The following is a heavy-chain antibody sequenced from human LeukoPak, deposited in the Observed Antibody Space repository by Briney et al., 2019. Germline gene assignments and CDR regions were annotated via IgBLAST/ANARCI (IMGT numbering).Heavy chain of an antibody. CDR1: GFSFNNYA. CDR2: ISGSVDTT. J-gene: IGHJ4*02. V-gene: IGHV3-23*01. D-gene: IGHD4-17*01. CDR3: AKRANYGDFDY. Sequence: GGSLRLSCVASGFSFNNYAMDWVRQAPGKGLEWVSVISGSVDTTYYADSVKGRFTISRDNSKNTLYLQMNNLRADDTAVYYCAKRANYGDFDYWGQGTLVTVSS.